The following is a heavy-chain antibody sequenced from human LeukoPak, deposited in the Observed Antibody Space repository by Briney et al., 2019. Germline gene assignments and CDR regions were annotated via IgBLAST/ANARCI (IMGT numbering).Heavy chain of an antibody. CDR2: ISHSGST. CDR1: GGSFRGYY. D-gene: IGHD3-9*01. Sequence: SETLSLTCAVYGGSFRGYYWSWVRQPPGKGLEWIGEISHSGSTNYNPSLKSRVTISVDTSKSQFSLKLSSVTAADTAVYYCAREINWFRGAFDIWGQGTMVTVSS. V-gene: IGHV4-34*01. J-gene: IGHJ3*02. CDR3: AREINWFRGAFDI.